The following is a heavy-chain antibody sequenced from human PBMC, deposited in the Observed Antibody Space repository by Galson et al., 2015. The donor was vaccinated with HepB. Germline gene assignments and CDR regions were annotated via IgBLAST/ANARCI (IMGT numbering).Heavy chain of an antibody. CDR2: ISSSSNYI. D-gene: IGHD3-10*01. J-gene: IGHJ6*02. CDR3: ARDNGGFGELSRNHPNYYYYGMDA. CDR1: GFTFSSYS. Sequence: SLRLSCAASGFTFSSYSMNWVRQAPGKGLEWVSSISSSSNYIYYADSVKGRFTISRDNAKNSLYQQMNSLRAEDTAVYYCARDNGGFGELSRNHPNYYYYGMDAWGQGTTVTVSS. V-gene: IGHV3-21*01.